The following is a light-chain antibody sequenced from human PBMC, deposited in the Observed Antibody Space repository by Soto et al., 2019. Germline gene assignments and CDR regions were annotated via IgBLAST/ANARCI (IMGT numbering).Light chain of an antibody. CDR2: GAS. Sequence: ERVMTQSPATLSVSPGERATLSCRASQSVGTRLAWYQQKPGQAPRLLIYGASARAAGISPRFSGGGSGTALTLTISSLQSEDLAVYYCQPYSDWPRTFGQGTKVGIK. V-gene: IGKV3D-15*01. CDR3: QPYSDWPRT. CDR1: QSVGTR. J-gene: IGKJ1*01.